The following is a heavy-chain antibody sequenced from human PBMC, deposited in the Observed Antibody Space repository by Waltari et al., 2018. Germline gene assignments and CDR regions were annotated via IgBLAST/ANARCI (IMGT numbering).Heavy chain of an antibody. V-gene: IGHV1-2*02. Sequence: QVQLVQSGAEVKKPGASVTVSCESSGYTFTGYYLHWVRQAPGEGLEWMGWINTDSGETNFAQKFQGRVTMTRDTSINTAYMELKRLRSDDTAVYYCSRGDCTSATCYAGKDYWGQGTLVTVSS. CDR1: GYTFTGYY. J-gene: IGHJ4*02. CDR2: INTDSGET. CDR3: SRGDCTSATCYAGKDY. D-gene: IGHD2-2*01.